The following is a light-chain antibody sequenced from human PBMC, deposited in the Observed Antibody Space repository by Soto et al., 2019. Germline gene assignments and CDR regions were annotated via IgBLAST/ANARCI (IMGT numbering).Light chain of an antibody. Sequence: DILMTQSPSSLSASVGDSVTITCRASQSISNYLNWYQQKPGKAPKLLVYAASSLQSGVPSRFSGSGSGTDFTLTISSLQPEDFATYYCQQSYSTPFTFGPGTKVDIK. CDR2: AAS. CDR3: QQSYSTPFT. CDR1: QSISNY. V-gene: IGKV1-39*01. J-gene: IGKJ3*01.